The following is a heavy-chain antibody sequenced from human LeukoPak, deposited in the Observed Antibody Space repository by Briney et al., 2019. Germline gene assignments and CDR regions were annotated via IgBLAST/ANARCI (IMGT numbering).Heavy chain of an antibody. V-gene: IGHV1-69*13. Sequence: SVKVSCKASGGTFSSYAISWVRQAPGQGLEWMGGIIPIFGTANYAQKFQGRVTITADESTSTAYMELSSLRSEDTAAYYCARDSPYYYDSSGYAFDYWGQGTLVTVSS. D-gene: IGHD3-22*01. CDR1: GGTFSSYA. CDR2: IIPIFGTA. J-gene: IGHJ4*02. CDR3: ARDSPYYYDSSGYAFDY.